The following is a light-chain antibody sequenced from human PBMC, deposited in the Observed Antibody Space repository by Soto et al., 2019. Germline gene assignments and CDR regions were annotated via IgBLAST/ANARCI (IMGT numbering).Light chain of an antibody. V-gene: IGKV3-15*01. Sequence: EIVMTQSPATLSVSPGERATLSCRASQSISNNLAWYQQKVGQAPRLLIYGATTRDTGNPARFSSSGSGTKFTLTISSLQTEDFAVYYCQQYNKWPPLTFGGGTKVEIK. CDR2: GAT. CDR1: QSISNN. J-gene: IGKJ4*01. CDR3: QQYNKWPPLT.